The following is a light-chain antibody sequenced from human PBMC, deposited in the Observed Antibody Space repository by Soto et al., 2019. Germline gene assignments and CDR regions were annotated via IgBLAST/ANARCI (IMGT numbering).Light chain of an antibody. CDR3: SSYSGTNTLLI. CDR1: SNDVGNYNY. Sequence: QSALTQPPSASGSPGQSVTISCTGTSNDVGNYNYVSWYQQHPGKAPKVLISEVSKRPSGVPDRFSGSKSGNMASLTVSGRQAEEEADYYCSSYSGTNTLLIFGGGTKLTVL. J-gene: IGLJ2*01. CDR2: EVS. V-gene: IGLV2-8*01.